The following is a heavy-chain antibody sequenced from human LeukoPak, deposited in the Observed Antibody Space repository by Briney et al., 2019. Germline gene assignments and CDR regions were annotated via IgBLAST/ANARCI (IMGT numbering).Heavy chain of an antibody. J-gene: IGHJ4*02. Sequence: GGSLRLSCAASGFTFSSYWMSWVRQAPGKGLEWVANIKQDGSEKYYVDSVKGRFTISRDNAKNSLYLQMNSLRAEDTAVYYCARVQLERRRGYYFDYWGQGTLVTVSS. CDR2: IKQDGSEK. V-gene: IGHV3-7*01. CDR3: ARVQLERRRGYYFDY. D-gene: IGHD1-1*01. CDR1: GFTFSSYW.